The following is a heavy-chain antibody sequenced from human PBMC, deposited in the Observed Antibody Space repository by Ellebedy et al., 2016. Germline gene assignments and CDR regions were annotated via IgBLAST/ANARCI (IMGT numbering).Heavy chain of an antibody. CDR3: ARDPEGITIFGVVTKYGMDV. J-gene: IGHJ6*02. V-gene: IGHV3-11*06. Sequence: GESLKISCAASGFTFSDYYMSWIRQAPGKGLEWVSYISGSSTYTNYADSVKGRFTLSRDNAKNSLFLKMNSLRAEDTAVYYCARDPEGITIFGVVTKYGMDVWGQGTTVTVSS. CDR2: ISGSSTYT. D-gene: IGHD3-3*01. CDR1: GFTFSDYY.